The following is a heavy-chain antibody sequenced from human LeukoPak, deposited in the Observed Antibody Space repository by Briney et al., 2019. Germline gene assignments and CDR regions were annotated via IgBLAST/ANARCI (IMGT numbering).Heavy chain of an antibody. CDR1: GFTFSTYT. CDR2: IINNGDNT. J-gene: IGHJ4*02. CDR3: AKSQEGANGLLDN. Sequence: GGSLRLSCAASGFTFSTYTMGWVRQAPGKGLEWVSSIINNGDNTYYADSVRGRFTISRDNSKNALYLQMNSLKAEDTAVYYCAKSQEGANGLLDNWGQGTLVTVSS. V-gene: IGHV3-23*01. D-gene: IGHD5-24*01.